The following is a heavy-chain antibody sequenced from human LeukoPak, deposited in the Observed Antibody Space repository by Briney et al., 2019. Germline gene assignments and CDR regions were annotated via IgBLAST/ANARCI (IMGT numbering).Heavy chain of an antibody. Sequence: ASVKVSCKASVYTFTSYGITWVRQAPGQGLEWMGWISAYNGNTNYAQKLQGRVTMTTDTSTSTAYMELRGLRSDDTAVYYCARAMVRGVIPQYWFDPWGQGTLVTVSS. CDR2: ISAYNGNT. J-gene: IGHJ5*02. CDR3: ARAMVRGVIPQYWFDP. CDR1: VYTFTSYG. D-gene: IGHD3-10*01. V-gene: IGHV1-18*01.